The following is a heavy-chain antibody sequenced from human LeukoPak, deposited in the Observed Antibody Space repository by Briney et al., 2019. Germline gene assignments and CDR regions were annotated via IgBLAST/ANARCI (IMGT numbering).Heavy chain of an antibody. J-gene: IGHJ4*02. Sequence: TLSLTCTVSGGSISSGDYYWSWIRQPPGKALEWLARIDWDDDKFYSTSLKTRLTISKDTSKNQVVLTMTNMDPVDTATYYCARMGKGYYFDYWGQGTLVTVSS. CDR3: ARMGKGYYFDY. CDR2: IDWDDDK. CDR1: GGSISSGDYY. V-gene: IGHV2-70*16. D-gene: IGHD3-10*01.